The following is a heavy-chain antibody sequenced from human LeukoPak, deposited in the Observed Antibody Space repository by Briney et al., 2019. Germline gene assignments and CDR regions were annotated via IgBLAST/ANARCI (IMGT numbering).Heavy chain of an antibody. CDR2: IYNTGST. D-gene: IGHD3-22*01. CDR3: ARRSTPSRFHTSASTSRWFFEL. J-gene: IGHJ2*01. V-gene: IGHV4-59*08. CDR1: GGSLNTDY. Sequence: PSETLSLTRAVSGGSLNTDYWSWIREPPRKGLEWMGDIYNTGSTNYNPSLMSRGTMSLDPSKNQYSLSLRSVPAAPPATHFCARRSTPSRFHTSASTSRWFFELWGRGTLCTAS.